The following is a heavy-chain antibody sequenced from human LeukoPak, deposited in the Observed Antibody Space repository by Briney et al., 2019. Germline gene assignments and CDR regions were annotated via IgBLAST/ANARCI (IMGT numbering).Heavy chain of an antibody. V-gene: IGHV1-18*01. CDR3: ARDFSSTSGLKVLFDY. D-gene: IGHD3-3*01. CDR1: GFTFRNYG. CDR2: ISAYNGAR. J-gene: IGHJ4*02. Sequence: ASVKVSCTGSGFTFRNYGIAWVRPAPGQGLEWMGWISAYNGARKYVQKFQDRLTMTTDTSTSTAYIDLTRLTPDDTAVYNCARDFSSTSGLKVLFDYWVQGSGVMVS.